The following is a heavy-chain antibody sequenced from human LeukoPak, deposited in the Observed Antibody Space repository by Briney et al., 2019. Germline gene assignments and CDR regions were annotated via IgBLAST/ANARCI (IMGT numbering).Heavy chain of an antibody. D-gene: IGHD3-9*01. Sequence: SETLSLTCTVSGGSISSYYWSWIRQPPGKGLEWIGYMYYSGSTNYNPSLKSRVTISVDTSKNQFSLKLSSVTAADTAVYYCARQSYYDILTGYYRKAKFDYWGQGTLVTVSS. CDR2: MYYSGST. V-gene: IGHV4-59*08. CDR3: ARQSYYDILTGYYRKAKFDY. CDR1: GGSISSYY. J-gene: IGHJ4*02.